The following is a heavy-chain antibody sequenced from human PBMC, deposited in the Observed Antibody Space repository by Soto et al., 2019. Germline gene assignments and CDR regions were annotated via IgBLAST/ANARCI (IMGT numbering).Heavy chain of an antibody. Sequence: GGSLRLSCAASGFTFSSYAMHWVRQAPGKGLEWVAVISYDGSNKYYADSVKGRFTISRDNSKNTLYLQMNSLRAEDTAVYYCARDKMKQQLVDLDYWGQGTLVTVSS. CDR1: GFTFSSYA. CDR3: ARDKMKQQLVDLDY. V-gene: IGHV3-30-3*01. J-gene: IGHJ4*02. CDR2: ISYDGSNK. D-gene: IGHD6-13*01.